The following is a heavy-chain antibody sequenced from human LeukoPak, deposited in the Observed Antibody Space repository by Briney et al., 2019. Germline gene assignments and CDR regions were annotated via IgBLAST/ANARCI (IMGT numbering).Heavy chain of an antibody. D-gene: IGHD3-22*01. V-gene: IGHV3-30*02. Sequence: PGGSLRLSCAASGFTFSSYGMYWVRQAPGKGLEWVAFIRYDGSNKYYADSVKGRFTVSRDNSKNTLYLQMNSLRAEDTAVYYCAKDLLRAEYYDSSGYYPLYYFDYWGQGTLVTVSS. CDR2: IRYDGSNK. J-gene: IGHJ4*02. CDR1: GFTFSSYG. CDR3: AKDLLRAEYYDSSGYYPLYYFDY.